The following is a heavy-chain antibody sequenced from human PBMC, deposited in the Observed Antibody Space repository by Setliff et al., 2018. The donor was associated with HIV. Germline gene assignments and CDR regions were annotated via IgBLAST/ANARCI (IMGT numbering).Heavy chain of an antibody. J-gene: IGHJ3*02. CDR1: DGAISSWY. Sequence: PSETLSLTCTVSDGAISSWYWNWIRQPPGKGLEWIGNIFSGGSTQYNPSLESRVTISVDTSKNQFSLKLTSLTAADTAAYYCARRYGTAFDIWGQGTMVTVSS. CDR2: IFSGGST. D-gene: IGHD2-8*01. V-gene: IGHV4-4*09. CDR3: ARRYGTAFDI.